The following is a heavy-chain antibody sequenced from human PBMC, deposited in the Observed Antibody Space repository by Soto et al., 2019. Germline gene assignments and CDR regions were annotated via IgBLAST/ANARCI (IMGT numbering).Heavy chain of an antibody. J-gene: IGHJ5*02. Sequence: EVQVLESGGGLVQPGGSLRLSCAASGFSFSTYAMSWVRQAPGKGLEWVSGISAGGGSPFIADSVKGRFIISRDNAKDTLYLQMNSLTVEDTAIYYCVKHAEYQLVSWFDPWVQGTLVTVSS. CDR3: VKHAEYQLVSWFDP. CDR2: ISAGGGSP. CDR1: GFSFSTYA. D-gene: IGHD6-6*01. V-gene: IGHV3-23*01.